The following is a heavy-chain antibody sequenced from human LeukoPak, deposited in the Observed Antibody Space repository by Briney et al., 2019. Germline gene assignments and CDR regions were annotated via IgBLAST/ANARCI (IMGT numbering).Heavy chain of an antibody. D-gene: IGHD1-1*01. J-gene: IGHJ6*03. CDR2: IDPILGIA. CDR3: ARERLEYYYMDV. V-gene: IGHV1-69*02. Sequence: SVKVSCKASGDTFSSYTISWVRQAPGQGLESMGRIDPILGIANYAQKFQGRVTITADKFTSTAYMELSSLRSEDTAVYYCARERLEYYYMDVWGKGTTVTVSS. CDR1: GDTFSSYT.